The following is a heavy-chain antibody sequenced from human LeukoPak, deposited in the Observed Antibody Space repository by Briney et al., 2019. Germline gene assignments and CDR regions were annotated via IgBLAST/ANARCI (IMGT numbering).Heavy chain of an antibody. V-gene: IGHV1-2*02. CDR2: INPNTGGT. CDR3: ARDVLLAVPALDY. Sequence: ASVKVSCKASGYTFTDYYMHWVRQAPGQGLEWMGWINPNTGGTNYAQKFRGRVTMTRDTSISTAYMELSSLRSDDTAMYYCARDVLLAVPALDYWGQGTLVTVSS. D-gene: IGHD6-19*01. J-gene: IGHJ4*02. CDR1: GYTFTDYY.